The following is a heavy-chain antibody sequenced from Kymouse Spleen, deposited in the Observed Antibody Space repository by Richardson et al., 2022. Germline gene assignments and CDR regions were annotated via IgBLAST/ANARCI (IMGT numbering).Heavy chain of an antibody. V-gene: IGHV4-34*01. CDR2: INHSGST. CDR3: ARGDGSGSYPNWFDP. D-gene: IGHD3-10*01. J-gene: IGHJ5*02. CDR1: GGSFSGYY. Sequence: QVQLQQWGAGLLKPSETLSLTCAVYGGSFSGYYWSWIRQPPGKGLEWIGEINHSGSTNYNPSLKSRVTISVDTSKNQFSLKLSSVTAADTAVYYCARGDGSGSYPNWFDPWGQGTLVTVSS.